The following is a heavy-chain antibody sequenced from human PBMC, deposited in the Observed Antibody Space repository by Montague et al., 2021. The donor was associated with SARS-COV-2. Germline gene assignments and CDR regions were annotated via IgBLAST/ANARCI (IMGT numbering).Heavy chain of an antibody. CDR1: GGSLSGYY. Sequence: SETLSLTCAVYGGSLSGYYWSWIRQPPGEGLEWIADISHSGSTSYNPSLKSRVTISVDTPKNQFSLKLSSATAADTAVYYCARVPTRLLFVPRFNDLDFWGQGATVTVSS. CDR3: ARVPTRLLFVPRFNDLDF. J-gene: IGHJ6*02. V-gene: IGHV4-34*01. D-gene: IGHD2-8*01. CDR2: ISHSGST.